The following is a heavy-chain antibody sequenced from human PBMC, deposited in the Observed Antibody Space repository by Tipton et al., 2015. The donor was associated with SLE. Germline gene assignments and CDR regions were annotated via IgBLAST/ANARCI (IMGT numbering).Heavy chain of an antibody. J-gene: IGHJ4*02. Sequence: TLSLTCAVYGGSFNGYFWTWIRQPPGKGLEWIGYIYYSGSTNYNPSLKSRVTISVDTSKNQFSLKLSSVTTADTAVYYCARRVVPDYWGQGTLVTVSS. CDR3: ARRVVPDY. D-gene: IGHD2-2*01. CDR1: GGSFNGYF. V-gene: IGHV4-59*01. CDR2: IYYSGST.